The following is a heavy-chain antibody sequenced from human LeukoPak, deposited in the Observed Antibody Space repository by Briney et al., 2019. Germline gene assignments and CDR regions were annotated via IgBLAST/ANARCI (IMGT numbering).Heavy chain of an antibody. CDR2: VRPDGREQ. J-gene: IGHJ4*02. CDR1: GFTFNTYW. CDR3: AKGYSYGYNLDY. D-gene: IGHD5-18*01. V-gene: IGHV3-7*01. Sequence: TGGSLRLSCSASGFTFNTYWMSWVRQAPGKGLQWVANVRPDGREQRYVDSVKGRFTISRDNAKNLVYLQMNSLRTDDTGVYYCAKGYSYGYNLDYWGQGTLVTVSS.